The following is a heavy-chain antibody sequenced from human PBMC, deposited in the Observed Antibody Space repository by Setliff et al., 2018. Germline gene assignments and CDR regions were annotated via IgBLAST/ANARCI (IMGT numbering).Heavy chain of an antibody. CDR3: ARDRGGDWIYYFDY. J-gene: IGHJ4*02. CDR2: IYYSGST. Sequence: SETLSLTCTVSGGSISSYYWSWIRQPPGQGLEWIGYIYYSGSTNYNPSLKSRVTISVDTSKNQFSLKLSSVTAADTAVYYCARDRGGDWIYYFDYWGQGTLVTVSS. D-gene: IGHD2-21*02. CDR1: GGSISSYY. V-gene: IGHV4-59*01.